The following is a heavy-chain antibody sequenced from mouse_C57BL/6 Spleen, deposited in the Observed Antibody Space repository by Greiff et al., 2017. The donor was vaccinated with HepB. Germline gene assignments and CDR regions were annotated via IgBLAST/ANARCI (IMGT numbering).Heavy chain of an antibody. D-gene: IGHD4-1*01. CDR3: ARSSGTAY. Sequence: QVQLQQSGPELVKPGASVKISCTASGYAFSSSWMNWVKQRPGKGLEWIGRIYPGDGDTNYNGKFKGKATLTADKSSSTAYMQLSSLTSEDSAVYFCARSSGTAYWGQGTLVTVSA. CDR2: IYPGDGDT. J-gene: IGHJ3*01. CDR1: GYAFSSSW. V-gene: IGHV1-82*01.